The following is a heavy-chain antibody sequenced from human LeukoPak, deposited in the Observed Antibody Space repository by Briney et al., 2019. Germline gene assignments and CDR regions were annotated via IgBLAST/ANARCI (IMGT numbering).Heavy chain of an antibody. V-gene: IGHV1-8*01. CDR1: GYTFTSYD. J-gene: IGHJ4*02. CDR2: MNPNSGNT. Sequence: ASVNVSCKASGYTFTSYDINWVRQATGQGLEWMGWMNPNSGNTGYAQKFQGRVTRTRNSSITTAYMELSSLRSEDTAVYYCARRHGRCSDGSCYYPDYWGQGTLVTVSS. CDR3: ARRHGRCSDGSCYYPDY. D-gene: IGHD2-15*01.